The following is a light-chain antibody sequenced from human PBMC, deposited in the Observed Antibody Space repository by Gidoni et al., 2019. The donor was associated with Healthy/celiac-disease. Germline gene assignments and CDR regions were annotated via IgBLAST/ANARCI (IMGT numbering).Light chain of an antibody. CDR3: QQRSNWPGT. CDR1: QSVSSY. V-gene: IGKV3-11*01. J-gene: IGKJ1*01. Sequence: IVLTQSPATLSLSPGERATLPCRASQSVSSYLAWYQQKPGQAPRLLIYDASNRATGIPARFSGSGSGTDFTLTISSLEPEDFAVYYCQQRSNWPGTFGQGTKVEIK. CDR2: DAS.